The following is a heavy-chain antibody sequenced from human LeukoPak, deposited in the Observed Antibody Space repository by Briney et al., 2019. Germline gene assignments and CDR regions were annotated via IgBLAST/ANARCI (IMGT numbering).Heavy chain of an antibody. CDR1: GYTFTGYY. V-gene: IGHV1-2*02. J-gene: IGHJ4*02. D-gene: IGHD3-3*01. CDR3: ATDLAFYDFWSGPEY. CDR2: INPNSGGT. Sequence: ASVKVSGKASGYTFTGYYMHWVRQAPGQGLEWMGWINPNSGGTNYAQKFQGRVTMTRDTSISTAYMELSRLRSDDPAVYYCATDLAFYDFWSGPEYWGQGTLVTVSS.